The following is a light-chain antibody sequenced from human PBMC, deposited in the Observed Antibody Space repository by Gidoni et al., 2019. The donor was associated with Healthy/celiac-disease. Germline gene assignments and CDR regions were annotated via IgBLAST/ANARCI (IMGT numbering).Light chain of an antibody. CDR1: QSMSSY. CDR2: AAS. CDR3: QQSYSTPPDT. Sequence: DIQMTQSPSSLSASVGDRVTITCRASQSMSSYLNWYQQQPGKAPKLLIYAASSLQSGVPSRFSGSGSGTDFTLTISRLQPEDFATYYCQQSYSTPPDTFGQGTKLEIK. V-gene: IGKV1-39*01. J-gene: IGKJ2*01.